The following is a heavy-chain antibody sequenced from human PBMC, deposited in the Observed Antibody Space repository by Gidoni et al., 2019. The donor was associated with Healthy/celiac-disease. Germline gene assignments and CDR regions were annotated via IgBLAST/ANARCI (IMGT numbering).Heavy chain of an antibody. CDR3: AKAHYYDSSGYLNWFDP. V-gene: IGHV3-30*18. Sequence: QVQLVECGGGVVQPGRSLRLSCAASGVTFSSYGMNWVRQAPGKGLAWCAVISYDGSNKYYADSVKGRFTISRDNSKNTLYLQMNSLRAEDTAVYYCAKAHYYDSSGYLNWFDPWGQGTLVTVSS. CDR1: GVTFSSYG. D-gene: IGHD3-22*01. CDR2: ISYDGSNK. J-gene: IGHJ5*02.